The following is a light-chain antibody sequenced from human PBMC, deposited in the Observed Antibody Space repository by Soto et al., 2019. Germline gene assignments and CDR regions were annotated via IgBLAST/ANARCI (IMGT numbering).Light chain of an antibody. CDR2: GAS. CDR3: QQYATSPLT. J-gene: IGKJ4*01. Sequence: EIVMTQSPATLSVSLGERATLSCRAGQSLDYNLAWYQQKPGQAPRLLIYGASARATGIPARFSGSGSGTDFTLTIERVEAEDFAVYHCQQYATSPLTFGGGTTLEIK. CDR1: QSLDYN. V-gene: IGKV3-15*01.